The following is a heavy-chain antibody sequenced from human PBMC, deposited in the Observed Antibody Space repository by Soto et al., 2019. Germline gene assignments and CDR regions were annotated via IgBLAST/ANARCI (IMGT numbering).Heavy chain of an antibody. CDR2: VYYSGNT. D-gene: IGHD6-6*01. Sequence: SETLSLSSTVSGGSIRSSNYYWGWIRQPPGKGLEWIGSVYYSGNTYYNPSLKSRVTMSVDTSKNQFSLKLSSVTAADTAVYYCARHSSSYYYMDVWGKGTTVTVSS. J-gene: IGHJ6*03. CDR1: GGSIRSSNYY. CDR3: ARHSSSYYYMDV. V-gene: IGHV4-39*01.